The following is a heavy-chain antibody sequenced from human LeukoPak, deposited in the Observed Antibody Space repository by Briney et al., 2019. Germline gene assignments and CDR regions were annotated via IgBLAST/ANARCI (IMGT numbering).Heavy chain of an antibody. CDR2: IIPIFGTA. J-gene: IGHJ4*02. Sequence: ASVKVSCKASGYTFTSYYMHWVRHALGQGLEWMGGIIPIFGTANYAQKFQGRVTITADESTSTAYMELSSLRSEDTAVYYCARSMIVVVISGSFDYWGQGTLVTVSS. CDR3: ARSMIVVVISGSFDY. V-gene: IGHV1-69*13. CDR1: GYTFTSYY. D-gene: IGHD3-22*01.